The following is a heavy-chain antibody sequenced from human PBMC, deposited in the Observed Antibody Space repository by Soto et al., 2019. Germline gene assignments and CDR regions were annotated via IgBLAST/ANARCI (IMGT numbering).Heavy chain of an antibody. V-gene: IGHV3-21*01. CDR3: ARDLGYMTTDSDFDY. Sequence: PGGSLRLSCAASGFTFSSYSMNWVRQAPGKGLEWVSSISSSSSYIYYADSVKGRFTISRDNAKNSLYLQMNSLRAEDTAVYYCARDLGYMTTDSDFDYWGQGTLVTVSS. J-gene: IGHJ4*02. D-gene: IGHD4-4*01. CDR1: GFTFSSYS. CDR2: ISSSSSYI.